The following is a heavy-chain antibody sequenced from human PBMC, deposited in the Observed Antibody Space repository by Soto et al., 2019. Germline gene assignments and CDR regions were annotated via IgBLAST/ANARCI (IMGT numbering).Heavy chain of an antibody. CDR3: ARGGLEPFDY. CDR1: GFTFSDEW. Sequence: EVQLVESGGGLVQPGGSLRLSCATSGFTFSDEWMHWVRQAPGKGLVWVSRINKDGSYRNYADFVEGRFTIFIDDAKSELYLQLDRLRVEDTAVYYCARGGLEPFDYLGQGALVTVSP. D-gene: IGHD1-1*01. CDR2: INKDGSYR. V-gene: IGHV3-74*01. J-gene: IGHJ4*02.